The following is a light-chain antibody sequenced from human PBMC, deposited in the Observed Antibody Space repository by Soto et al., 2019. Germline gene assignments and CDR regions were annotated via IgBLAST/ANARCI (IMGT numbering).Light chain of an antibody. CDR3: KSYDNSLSGVI. CDR1: SSNIGAGYD. Sequence: QSALTQTPSVSGAPGQKITMSCTGSSSNIGAGYDVHWYQQVPGTAPRLLIYADNNRPSGVPDRFSASKSGASASLAITGLHGEDEAPSSCKSYDNSLSGVIFGAGTQLTVL. V-gene: IGLV1-40*03. CDR2: ADN. J-gene: IGLJ2*01.